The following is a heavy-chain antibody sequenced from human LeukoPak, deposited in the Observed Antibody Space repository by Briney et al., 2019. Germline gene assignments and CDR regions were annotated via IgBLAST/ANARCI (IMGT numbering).Heavy chain of an antibody. J-gene: IGHJ4*02. D-gene: IGHD5-18*01. CDR3: ARDLSGVAGYTYGRGIDY. CDR1: GFTFSSYE. V-gene: IGHV3-48*03. Sequence: GGSLRLSCAASGFTFSSYEMNRVRQAPGKGLEWVSFISSDGSTIYSADSVEGRFTISRDNAKNSLYLQMNSLRAEDTAVYYCARDLSGVAGYTYGRGIDYWGQGTLVTVSS. CDR2: ISSDGSTI.